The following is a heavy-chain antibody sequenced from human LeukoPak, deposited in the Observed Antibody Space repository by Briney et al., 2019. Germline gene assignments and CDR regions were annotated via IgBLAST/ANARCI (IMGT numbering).Heavy chain of an antibody. CDR2: INAHTGDT. D-gene: IGHD1-26*01. J-gene: IGHJ4*02. V-gene: IGHV1-2*02. CDR3: ARDSTALPGTYFDY. CDR1: GYGFTSYY. Sequence: ASVKVSCKAFGYGFTSYYIHWVRQAPGQGLEWMGWINAHTGDTRYAQKFQGRVIMTRDTSINTAYMELSGLRSDDTAIYYCARDSTALPGTYFDYWGQGTLVTVSS.